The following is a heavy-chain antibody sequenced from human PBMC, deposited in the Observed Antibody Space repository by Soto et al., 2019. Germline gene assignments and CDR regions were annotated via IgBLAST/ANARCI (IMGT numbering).Heavy chain of an antibody. Sequence: PGGSLRLSCAASGFTFSSYAMSWVRQAPGKGLEWVSAISGSSGSTYYADSVKGRFTISRDNSKNTLYLQMNSLRAEDTAVYYCARLTDFWSGLDYWGQGTLVTVSS. CDR3: ARLTDFWSGLDY. V-gene: IGHV3-23*01. CDR2: ISGSSGST. D-gene: IGHD3-3*01. J-gene: IGHJ4*02. CDR1: GFTFSSYA.